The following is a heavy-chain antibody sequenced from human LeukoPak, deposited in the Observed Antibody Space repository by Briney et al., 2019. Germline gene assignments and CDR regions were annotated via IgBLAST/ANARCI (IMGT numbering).Heavy chain of an antibody. Sequence: PSETLSLTCTVSGGSISSYYWSWIRQPAGKGLEWIGRIYTSGSTNYNPSLKSRVTISVDPSKNQFSLKLSSVTAADTAVYYCARRNDYYDSSGYDWTHAFDIWGQGTMVTVSS. J-gene: IGHJ3*02. CDR3: ARRNDYYDSSGYDWTHAFDI. D-gene: IGHD3-22*01. V-gene: IGHV4-4*07. CDR2: IYTSGST. CDR1: GGSISSYY.